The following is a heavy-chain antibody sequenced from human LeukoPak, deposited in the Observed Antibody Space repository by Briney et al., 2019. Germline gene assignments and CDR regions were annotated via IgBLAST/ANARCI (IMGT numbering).Heavy chain of an antibody. D-gene: IGHD3-16*01. CDR1: GYSISSGYY. Sequence: SETLSLTCAVSGYSISSGYYWGWIRQPPGKGLGWIGSIYHSGSTYYNPSLKSRVTISVDTSKNQFSLKLSSVTAADTAVYYCARGGPPDYWGQGTLVTVSS. V-gene: IGHV4-38-2*01. CDR3: ARGGPPDY. CDR2: IYHSGST. J-gene: IGHJ4*02.